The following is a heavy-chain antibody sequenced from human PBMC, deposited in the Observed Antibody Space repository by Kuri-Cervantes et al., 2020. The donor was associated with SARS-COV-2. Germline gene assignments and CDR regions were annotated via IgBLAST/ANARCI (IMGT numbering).Heavy chain of an antibody. V-gene: IGHV3-21*01. J-gene: IGHJ4*02. D-gene: IGHD2-2*01. CDR1: GFTFSSYS. Sequence: GESLKISCAASGFTFSSYSMNWVRQAPGKGLEWVSSISSSSSYIYYADSVKGRFTISRDNAKNSLYLQVNSLRAEDTAVYYCARAGFDIVVVPAAMVDYWGQGTLVTVSS. CDR3: ARAGFDIVVVPAAMVDY. CDR2: ISSSSSYI.